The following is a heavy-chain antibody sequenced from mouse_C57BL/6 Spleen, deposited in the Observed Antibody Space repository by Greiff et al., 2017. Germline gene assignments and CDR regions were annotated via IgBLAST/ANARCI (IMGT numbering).Heavy chain of an antibody. CDR1: GFSLTSYA. Sequence: VQVVESGPGLVAPSQSLSITCTVSGFSLTSYAISWVRQPPGKGLEWLGVIWTGGGTNYNSALKSRLSISKDNSKSQVFLKMNSLQTDDTARYYCARHEGIYYDYDWYFDVWGTGTTVTVSS. J-gene: IGHJ1*03. CDR2: IWTGGGT. D-gene: IGHD2-4*01. V-gene: IGHV2-9-1*01. CDR3: ARHEGIYYDYDWYFDV.